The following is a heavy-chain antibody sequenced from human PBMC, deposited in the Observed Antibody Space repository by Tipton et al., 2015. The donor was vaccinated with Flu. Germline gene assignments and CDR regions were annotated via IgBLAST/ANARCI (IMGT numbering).Heavy chain of an antibody. CDR2: IHYSGSS. J-gene: IGHJ6*02. CDR1: GGSISSGGYY. Sequence: TLSLTCTVSGGSISSGGYYWSWIRQHPGKGLEWIGYIHYSGSSNYNPSLKSRVTISMDTSKNQFSLKLSSVTAVDTAVYYCARDNPASTYYSDMGVWGQGTTVTVSS. V-gene: IGHV4-31*03. CDR3: ARDNPASTYYSDMGV. D-gene: IGHD2-2*01.